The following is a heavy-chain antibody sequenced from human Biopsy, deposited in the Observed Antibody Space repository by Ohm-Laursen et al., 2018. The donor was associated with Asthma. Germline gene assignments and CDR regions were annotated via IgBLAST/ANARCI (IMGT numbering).Heavy chain of an antibody. V-gene: IGHV1-69*01. D-gene: IGHD6-19*01. Sequence: GSSVKVSCKVPGGTFSNFAISWVRQAPGQGLEWLGGIMTVFGTRNYAQKFQGRVTITADESTSTAYMEVTSLRSEDTAIYYCARCQVGYSSGWSLLLKKIYYSGMDVWGQGTAVTVSS. CDR2: IMTVFGTR. J-gene: IGHJ6*02. CDR1: GGTFSNFA. CDR3: ARCQVGYSSGWSLLLKKIYYSGMDV.